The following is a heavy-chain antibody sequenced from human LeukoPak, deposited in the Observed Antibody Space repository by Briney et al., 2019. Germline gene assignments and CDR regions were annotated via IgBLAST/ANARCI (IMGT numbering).Heavy chain of an antibody. J-gene: IGHJ4*02. Sequence: GGSLRLSCAASGFTFSSYNMNWVRQAPGKGLEWISYISNSRTTIYYADSVKGRFTVSRDNAKNSLFLQMNSLRAEDTAIYYCARSLTTLTYEGYWGQGTLVTVSS. CDR3: ARSLTTLTYEGY. CDR1: GFTFSSYN. D-gene: IGHD1-1*01. CDR2: ISNSRTTI. V-gene: IGHV3-48*04.